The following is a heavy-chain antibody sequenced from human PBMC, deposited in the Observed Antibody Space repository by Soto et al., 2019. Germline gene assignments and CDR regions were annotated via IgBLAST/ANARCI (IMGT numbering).Heavy chain of an antibody. V-gene: IGHV1-69*13. CDR2: IIPIFGTA. CDR3: ASSTVTPETYAFDI. D-gene: IGHD4-17*01. Sequence: ASVKVSCKASGGTFSSYAISWVRQAPGQGLEWMGGIIPIFGTANYAQKFQGRVTITADESTSTAYMELSSLRSEDTAVYYCASSTVTPETYAFDIWGQGTMVTVSS. J-gene: IGHJ3*02. CDR1: GGTFSSYA.